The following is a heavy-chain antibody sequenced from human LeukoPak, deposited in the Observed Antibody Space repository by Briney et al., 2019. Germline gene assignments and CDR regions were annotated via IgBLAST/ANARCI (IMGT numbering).Heavy chain of an antibody. V-gene: IGHV4-39*01. D-gene: IGHD3-10*01. CDR1: GGSLSSSSYY. CDR3: ARLSLLKSPLITMVPTVGFDY. J-gene: IGHJ4*02. Sequence: SETLSLTCTVSGGSLSSSSYYWGWIRQPPGKGLEWIESIYYSGSTYYNPSLKSRVTISVDTSKNQFSLRLSSVTAADTAVYYCARLSLLKSPLITMVPTVGFDYWGQGTLVTVSS. CDR2: IYYSGST.